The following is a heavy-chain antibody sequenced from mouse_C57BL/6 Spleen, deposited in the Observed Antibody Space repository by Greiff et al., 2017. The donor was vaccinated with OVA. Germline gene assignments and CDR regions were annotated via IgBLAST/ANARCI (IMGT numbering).Heavy chain of an antibody. CDR1: GFSLTSYG. CDR3: AKILLPDCAMDY. D-gene: IGHD2-1*01. Sequence: QVQLKQSGPGLVQPSQSLSITCTVSGFSLTSYGVHWVRQSPGKGLEWLGVIWRGGSTDYNAAFMSRLSITKDNPKSQVFFKMNSLQADDAAIYCCAKILLPDCAMDYWGQGTSVTVSS. V-gene: IGHV2-5*01. J-gene: IGHJ4*01. CDR2: IWRGGST.